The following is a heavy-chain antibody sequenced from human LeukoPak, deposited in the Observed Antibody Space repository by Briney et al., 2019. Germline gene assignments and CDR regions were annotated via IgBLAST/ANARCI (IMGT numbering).Heavy chain of an antibody. CDR1: GFIFSAYG. D-gene: IGHD5-12*01. CDR3: ARGPSGYHNT. J-gene: IGHJ4*02. V-gene: IGHV3-30*02. CDR2: IQFDGDNK. Sequence: PGGSLRLSCSVSGFIFSAYGMHWVRQTPGKGLEWLAFIQFDGDNKYYADSVKGRFTISRDNSKNTLYLQMNSLRAEDTAVYYCARGPSGYHNTGGQGTLVTVSS.